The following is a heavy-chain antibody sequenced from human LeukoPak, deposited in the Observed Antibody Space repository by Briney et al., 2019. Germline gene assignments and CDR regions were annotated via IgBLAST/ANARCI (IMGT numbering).Heavy chain of an antibody. D-gene: IGHD3-10*01. CDR2: MNPNSGNT. CDR3: ARYGSGSRYYYYYYYMDV. CDR1: GYTFTSYD. Sequence: ASVKVSCKASGYTFTSYDINWVRQATGQGLECMGWMNPNSGNTGYAQKFQGRVTMTRNTSISTAYMELSSLRSEDTAVYYCARYGSGSRYYYYYYYMDVWGKGTTVTVSS. J-gene: IGHJ6*03. V-gene: IGHV1-8*01.